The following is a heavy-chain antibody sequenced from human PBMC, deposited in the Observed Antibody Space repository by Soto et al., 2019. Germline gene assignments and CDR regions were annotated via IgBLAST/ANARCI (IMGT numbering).Heavy chain of an antibody. CDR3: SRLRDTYFFDS. CDR2: IYHTGST. CDR1: GDSMTTIGYY. D-gene: IGHD3-10*01. Sequence: QVHLQESGPGLVKPSQTLSLTCSVSGDSMTTIGYYWSWVRQHPGEGLEWIGYIYHTGSTYYNPSLKSRVTISLDTSKQQFSLNLTSVTAADTAVYYCSRLRDTYFFDSWGQGTLVTVSS. V-gene: IGHV4-31*03. J-gene: IGHJ4*02.